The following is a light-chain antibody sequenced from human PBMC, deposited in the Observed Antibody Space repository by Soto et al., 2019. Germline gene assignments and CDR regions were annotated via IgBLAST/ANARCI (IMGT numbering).Light chain of an antibody. CDR1: GSDIGAYNF. V-gene: IGLV2-11*01. CDR3: CSYAATSTLV. CDR2: GVT. Sequence: QSALAQPPSASGSPGQSVTISCTGSGSDIGAYNFVSWYQQHPGKAPKLMIFGVTERPSGVPDRFSGSKSGITASLTISGLQADDEADYYCCSYAATSTLVFGGGTKLTVL. J-gene: IGLJ3*02.